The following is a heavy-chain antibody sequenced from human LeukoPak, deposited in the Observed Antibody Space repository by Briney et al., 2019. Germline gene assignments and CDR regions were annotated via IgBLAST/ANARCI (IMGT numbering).Heavy chain of an antibody. CDR3: ARFNPAAGSFCFDY. Sequence: SETLSLTCTVSGGSISSSTYYWGWIRQPPGKGLEWIGSIYYSGSTYYSPSLKSRVTISVDTSKKQFSLKLSSVTAADTAVYYCARFNPAAGSFCFDYWGQGTLVTVSS. J-gene: IGHJ4*02. D-gene: IGHD6-13*01. CDR2: IYYSGST. CDR1: GGSISSSTYY. V-gene: IGHV4-39*01.